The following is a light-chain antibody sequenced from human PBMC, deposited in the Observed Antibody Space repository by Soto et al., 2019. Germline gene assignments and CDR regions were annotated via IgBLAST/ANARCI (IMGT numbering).Light chain of an antibody. CDR3: QQRRNWPHT. CDR1: QSVSSY. Sequence: EIVLTQSPATLSLSPGERATLSCRASQSVSSYLAWYQQKPGQAPRLLIYDASNRATGIPARFSGSGSGTDFTLTISSLEHEDFEVYYCQQRRNWPHTLGPGTKVDIK. V-gene: IGKV3-11*01. J-gene: IGKJ3*01. CDR2: DAS.